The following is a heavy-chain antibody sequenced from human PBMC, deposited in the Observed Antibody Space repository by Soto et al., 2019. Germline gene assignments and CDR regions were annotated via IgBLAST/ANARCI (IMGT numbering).Heavy chain of an antibody. V-gene: IGHV1-24*01. CDR1: GYTLTELS. D-gene: IGHD3-9*01. Sequence: ASVKLSCKVSGYTLTELSMHWVRQAPGKGLEWMGGFDPEDGETIYAQKFQGRVTMTEDTSTDTAYMELSSLRSEDTAAYYCATDPTYYDILTGYGRAFDIWGQGTMVTVSS. CDR2: FDPEDGET. J-gene: IGHJ3*02. CDR3: ATDPTYYDILTGYGRAFDI.